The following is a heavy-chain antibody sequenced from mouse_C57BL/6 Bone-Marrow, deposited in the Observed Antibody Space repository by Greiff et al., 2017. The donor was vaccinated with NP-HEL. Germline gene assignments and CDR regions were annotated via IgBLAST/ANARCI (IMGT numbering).Heavy chain of an antibody. CDR3: ARGHYYGSSYVSAMDY. CDR2: INYDGSST. J-gene: IGHJ4*01. V-gene: IGHV5-16*01. Sequence: EVMLVESEGGLVQPGSSIKLSCTASGFTFSDYYMAWVRQVPEKGLEWVANINYDGSSTYYLDSLKSRFIISRDNAKNILYLQMSSLKSEDTATYYCARGHYYGSSYVSAMDYWGQGTSVTVSS. CDR1: GFTFSDYY. D-gene: IGHD1-1*01.